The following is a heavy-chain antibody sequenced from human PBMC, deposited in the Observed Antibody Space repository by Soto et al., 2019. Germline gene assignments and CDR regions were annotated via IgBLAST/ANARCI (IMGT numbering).Heavy chain of an antibody. V-gene: IGHV3-49*03. CDR2: IRSKAYGGTT. J-gene: IGHJ5*02. Sequence: GGSLRLSCTASGFTFGDYAMSWFRQAPGKGLEWVGFIRSKAYGGTTEYAASVKGRFTISRDDSKSIAYLQMNSLKTEDTAVYYCTRDLFDIVVVPAAMGFDPWGQGTLVTVSS. CDR1: GFTFGDYA. D-gene: IGHD2-2*01. CDR3: TRDLFDIVVVPAAMGFDP.